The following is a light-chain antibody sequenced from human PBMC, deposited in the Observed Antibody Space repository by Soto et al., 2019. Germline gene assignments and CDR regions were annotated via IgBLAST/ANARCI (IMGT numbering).Light chain of an antibody. V-gene: IGKV3-20*01. CDR1: QTVSNSY. CDR2: GTS. Sequence: ETMLKQSPGSLSLSLGDRATLSCRASQTVSNSYLAWYQQKPGQAPRLLIYGTSSRATGIPDRFSGSGSGTDFTLTINRLEPEDFVIYYCQQYGSSPWTFGQGTKVDI. J-gene: IGKJ1*01. CDR3: QQYGSSPWT.